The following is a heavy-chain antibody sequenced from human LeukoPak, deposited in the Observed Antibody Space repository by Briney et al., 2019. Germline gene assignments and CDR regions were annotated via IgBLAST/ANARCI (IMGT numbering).Heavy chain of an antibody. V-gene: IGHV4-30-2*01. CDR3: ASSLSGAYYFDY. J-gene: IGHJ4*02. Sequence: SETLSLTCAVSGSSISSGGYSWSWIRQPPGTGLEWIGYIYHSGSTYYNPSLKSRVTISVDRSKNQFSLKLSSVTAADTAVYYCASSLSGAYYFDYWGQGTLVTVSS. CDR1: GSSISSGGYS. D-gene: IGHD2-15*01. CDR2: IYHSGST.